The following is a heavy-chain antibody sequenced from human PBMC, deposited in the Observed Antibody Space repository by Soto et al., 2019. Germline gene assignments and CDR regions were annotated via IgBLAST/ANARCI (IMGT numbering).Heavy chain of an antibody. D-gene: IGHD2-15*01. CDR1: GFTFSSHW. J-gene: IGHJ4*02. CDR2: IRSKAYGGTT. Sequence: GGSLRLSCAASGFTFSSHWMHWVRQAPGQGLVWVGFIRSKAYGGTTEYAASVKGRFTISRDDSKSIAYLQMNSLKTEDTAVYYCTRDRGVVAAGPFDYWGQGTLVTVSS. CDR3: TRDRGVVAAGPFDY. V-gene: IGHV3-49*04.